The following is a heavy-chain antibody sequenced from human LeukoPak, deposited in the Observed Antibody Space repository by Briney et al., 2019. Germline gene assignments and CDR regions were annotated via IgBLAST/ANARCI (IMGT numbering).Heavy chain of an antibody. V-gene: IGHV1-46*01. CDR2: INPSGGST. CDR3: ARRGAYYYDSSGYPNFDY. Sequence: ASVKVSCKASGYTFTSYYMHWVRQAPGQGLEWMGIINPSGGSTSYAQKFQGRVTMTRDTSTSTVYMELSSLRSEDTAVYYCARRGAYYYDSSGYPNFDYWGHGTLVTVSS. CDR1: GYTFTSYY. J-gene: IGHJ4*01. D-gene: IGHD3-22*01.